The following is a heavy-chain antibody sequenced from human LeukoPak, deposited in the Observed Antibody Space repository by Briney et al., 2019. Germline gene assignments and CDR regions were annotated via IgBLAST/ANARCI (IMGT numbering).Heavy chain of an antibody. CDR3: ARDQGLITGYSSSLNWFDP. Sequence: ASVKVSCKASGYTFTSYGISWVRQAPGQGLEWMGWISAYNGNTNYAQKLQGRVTMTTDTSTSTAYMELRSLRSDDTAVYYCARDQGLITGYSSSLNWFDPWGQGTLVTVSS. CDR2: ISAYNGNT. J-gene: IGHJ5*02. D-gene: IGHD6-13*01. V-gene: IGHV1-18*01. CDR1: GYTFTSYG.